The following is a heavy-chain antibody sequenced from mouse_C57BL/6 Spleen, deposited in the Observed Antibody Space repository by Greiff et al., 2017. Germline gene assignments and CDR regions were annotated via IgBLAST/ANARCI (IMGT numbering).Heavy chain of an antibody. CDR2: INPNNGGT. CDR3: AREGNSSGYVSYFDY. Sequence: EVQLVESGPELVKPGASVKIPCKASGYTFTDYNMDWVKQSHGKSLEWIGDINPNNGGTIYNQKFKGKATLTVDKSSSTAYMELRSLTSEDTAVYYCAREGNSSGYVSYFDYWGQGTTLTVSS. CDR1: GYTFTDYN. V-gene: IGHV1-18*01. J-gene: IGHJ2*01. D-gene: IGHD3-2*02.